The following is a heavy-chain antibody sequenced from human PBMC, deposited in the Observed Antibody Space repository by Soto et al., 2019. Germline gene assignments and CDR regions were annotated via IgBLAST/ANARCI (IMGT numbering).Heavy chain of an antibody. J-gene: IGHJ4*02. D-gene: IGHD3-22*01. CDR3: ALYHYDSSGIPLGYFDY. CDR2: IYYSGST. CDR1: GGSISSGDYY. V-gene: IGHV4-30-4*01. Sequence: PSETLSLTCTVSGGSISSGDYYWSWVRQPPGKGLEWIGYIYYSGSTYYNPSLKSRVTISVDTSKNQFSLKLSSVTAADTAVYYCALYHYDSSGIPLGYFDYWGQGTLVTVSS.